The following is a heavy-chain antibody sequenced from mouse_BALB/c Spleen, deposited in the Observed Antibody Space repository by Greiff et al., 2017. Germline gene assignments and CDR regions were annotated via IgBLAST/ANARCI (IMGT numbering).Heavy chain of an antibody. D-gene: IGHD1-1*02. CDR3: AIWSYAMDY. V-gene: IGHV5-6*02. CDR1: GFTFSSYG. CDR2: ISSGGSYT. J-gene: IGHJ4*01. Sequence: EVKLVESGGDLVKPGGSLKLSCAASGFTFSSYGMSWVRQTPDKRLEWVATISSGGSYTYYPDSVKGRFTISRDNAKNTLYLQMSSLKSEDTAMYYCAIWSYAMDYGGQGTSVTVSS.